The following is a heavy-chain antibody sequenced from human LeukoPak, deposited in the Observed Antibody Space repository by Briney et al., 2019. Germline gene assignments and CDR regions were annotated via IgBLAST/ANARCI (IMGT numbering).Heavy chain of an antibody. J-gene: IGHJ3*02. Sequence: AGGSLRLSCAASGFAFSNYWMTWIRQAPGKGLEWVANINDDGTEKYYMDSVKGQFSISRDNAKNSLYLQMSSLRVEDTAIYYCASPEWLPDSIDIWGQGTVVTVSS. CDR1: GFAFSNYW. CDR2: INDDGTEK. V-gene: IGHV3-7*01. D-gene: IGHD3-3*01. CDR3: ASPEWLPDSIDI.